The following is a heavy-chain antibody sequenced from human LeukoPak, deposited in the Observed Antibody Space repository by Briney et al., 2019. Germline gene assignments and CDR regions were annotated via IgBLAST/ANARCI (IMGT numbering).Heavy chain of an antibody. V-gene: IGHV4-59*08. Sequence: SETLSLTCTVSGGSISNYYWNWIRQPPGRGLEWVGHISYSGGTKYNPSLQSRVTISIDTSKNQFSLNLSSVTAADTAVYYCARRVITSATGVPDTWLDPWGQGILVTVSS. CDR1: GGSISNYY. J-gene: IGHJ5*02. D-gene: IGHD2-8*02. CDR2: ISYSGGT. CDR3: ARRVITSATGVPDTWLDP.